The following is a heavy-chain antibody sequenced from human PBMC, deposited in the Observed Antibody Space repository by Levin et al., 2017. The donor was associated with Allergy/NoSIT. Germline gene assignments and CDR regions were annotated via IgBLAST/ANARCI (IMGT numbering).Heavy chain of an antibody. CDR2: ISYDGSNK. CDR3: ARDLWSYGSGSYYKGHYYYYGMDV. CDR1: GFTFSSYA. V-gene: IGHV3-30*04. D-gene: IGHD3-10*01. Sequence: QAGGSLRLSCAASGFTFSSYAMHWVRQAPGKGLEWVAVISYDGSNKYYADSVKGRFTISRDNSKNTLYLQMNSLRAEDTAVYYCARDLWSYGSGSYYKGHYYYYGMDVWGQGTTVTVSS. J-gene: IGHJ6*02.